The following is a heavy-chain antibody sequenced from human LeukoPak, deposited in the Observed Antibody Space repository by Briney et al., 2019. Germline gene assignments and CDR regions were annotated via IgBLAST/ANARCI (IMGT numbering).Heavy chain of an antibody. CDR1: GFTFSRHW. V-gene: IGHV3-7*03. CDR3: VREAGYCAPVCVKTNWFDP. J-gene: IGHJ5*02. D-gene: IGHD2-15*01. CDR2: IKQDGREI. Sequence: GGSLRLSCAASGFTFSRHWMTWVRQAPGKGLEWVANIKQDGREIYYLDSVKGRFTISRDDSTNTVYLHMNSLRDEDTALYHCVREAGYCAPVCVKTNWFDPWGQGTLVTVSS.